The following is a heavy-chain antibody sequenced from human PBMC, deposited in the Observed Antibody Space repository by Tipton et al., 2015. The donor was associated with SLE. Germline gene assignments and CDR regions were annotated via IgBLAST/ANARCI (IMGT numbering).Heavy chain of an antibody. Sequence: TLSLTCTVSGGSISSYYWSWIRQPPGKGLEWIGYIYYSGSTNYNPSLKSRVTISVDTSKNQFSLKLSSVTAADTAAYYCARGSHAVAAFDYWGQGTLVTVSS. D-gene: IGHD6-19*01. CDR3: ARGSHAVAAFDY. CDR1: GGSISSYY. CDR2: IYYSGST. J-gene: IGHJ4*02. V-gene: IGHV4-59*01.